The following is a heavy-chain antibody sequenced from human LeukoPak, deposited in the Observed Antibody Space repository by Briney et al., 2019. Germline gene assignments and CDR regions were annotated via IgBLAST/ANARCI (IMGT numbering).Heavy chain of an antibody. CDR2: INYSGST. CDR1: GGSISSSSYY. CDR3: ARERMGYYDSSGHTDY. D-gene: IGHD3-22*01. Sequence: SETLSLTCTVSGGSISSSSYYWGWIRQPPGKGLEWIGSINYSGSTYYNPSLKSRVTISVDTSKNQFSLKLSSVTAADTAVYYCARERMGYYDSSGHTDYWGQGTLVTVSS. V-gene: IGHV4-39*07. J-gene: IGHJ4*02.